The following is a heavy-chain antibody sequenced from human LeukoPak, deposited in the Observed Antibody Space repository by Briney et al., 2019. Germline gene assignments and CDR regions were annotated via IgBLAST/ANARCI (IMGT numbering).Heavy chain of an antibody. Sequence: PGGSLRLSCAASGFTFSDYYMIWIRQAPGKGLEWVPYISRSGSTIYYTDSVKGRFTISRDNAKNSLYLQMNSLRAEDTAVYYCARRDIVVVPAAHDAFDIWGQGTMVTVSA. CDR3: ARRDIVVVPAAHDAFDI. CDR1: GFTFSDYY. D-gene: IGHD2-2*01. CDR2: ISRSGSTI. J-gene: IGHJ3*02. V-gene: IGHV3-11*01.